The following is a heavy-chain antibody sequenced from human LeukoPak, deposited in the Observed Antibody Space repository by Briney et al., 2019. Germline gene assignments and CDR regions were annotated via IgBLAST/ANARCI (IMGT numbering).Heavy chain of an antibody. CDR1: GGSISSGSYY. CDR2: IYTSGST. V-gene: IGHV4-61*02. D-gene: IGHD1-1*01. J-gene: IGHJ4*02. CDR3: ARFGIYNVY. Sequence: SETLSLTCTVSGGSISSGSYYWSWIRQPAGKGLEWIGRIYTSGSTNYNPSLKSRVTISVDTSKNQLSLKLSSVTAADTAVYYCARFGIYNVYWGQGTLVTVSS.